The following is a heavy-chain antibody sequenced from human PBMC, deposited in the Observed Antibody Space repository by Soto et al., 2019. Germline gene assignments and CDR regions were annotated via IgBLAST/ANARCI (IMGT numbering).Heavy chain of an antibody. CDR2: IIPISGTA. D-gene: IGHD1-1*01. CDR3: ARGTNWNDPTAFDI. Sequence: GASVKVSCKTSGCTFSGFALSWVRQAPGQGLEWMGGIIPISGTANYAQKFQGRVTISADESTSTAYMELSSLRYEDTAVYFCARGTNWNDPTAFDIWGQGTMVTVSS. V-gene: IGHV1-69*13. J-gene: IGHJ3*02. CDR1: GCTFSGFA.